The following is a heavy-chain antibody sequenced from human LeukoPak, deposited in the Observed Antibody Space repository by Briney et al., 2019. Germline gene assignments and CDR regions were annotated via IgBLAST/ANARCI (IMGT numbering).Heavy chain of an antibody. J-gene: IGHJ6*04. CDR1: GGTFSSYA. Sequence: ASVKVSCKASGGTFSSYAISWVRQAPGQGLEWMGGIIPIFGTANYAQKFQGRVTITADESTSTAYMELSSLRSEDTAVYYCARGLGYCNGPSGRGLVYYYGMDVWGKGTTVTVSS. CDR3: ARGLGYCNGPSGRGLVYYYGMDV. CDR2: IIPIFGTA. V-gene: IGHV1-69*13. D-gene: IGHD2-15*01.